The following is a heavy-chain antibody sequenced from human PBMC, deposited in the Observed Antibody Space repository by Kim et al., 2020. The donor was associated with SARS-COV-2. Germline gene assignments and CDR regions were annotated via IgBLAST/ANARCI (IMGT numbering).Heavy chain of an antibody. J-gene: IGHJ6*02. CDR3: ARGFLSDCGWACWYYGMDV. Sequence: SQTLSLTCAISGDSVSSNSAAWNWIRQSPSRGLEWLGRTYYRSKWYNDYAVSVKSRITINPDTSKNQFSLQLNSVTPEDTAVYYCARGFLSDCGWACWYYGMDVWGQGTTVTVSS. CDR2: TYYRSKWYN. D-gene: IGHD6-19*01. V-gene: IGHV6-1*01. CDR1: GDSVSSNSAA.